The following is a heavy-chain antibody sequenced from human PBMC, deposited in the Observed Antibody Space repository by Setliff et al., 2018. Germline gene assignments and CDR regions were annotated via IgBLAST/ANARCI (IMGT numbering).Heavy chain of an antibody. Sequence: SETLSLTCTVSGGSISSSSYYWGWIRQPPGKGLEWIGSIYYSGSTYYNPSLKSRVPISVDTSKNQFSLKLSSVTAADTAVYYCARSASDWAAAGEFDYWGQGTLVTVSS. CDR1: GGSISSSSYY. CDR2: IYYSGST. CDR3: ARSASDWAAAGEFDY. D-gene: IGHD6-13*01. V-gene: IGHV4-39*07. J-gene: IGHJ4*02.